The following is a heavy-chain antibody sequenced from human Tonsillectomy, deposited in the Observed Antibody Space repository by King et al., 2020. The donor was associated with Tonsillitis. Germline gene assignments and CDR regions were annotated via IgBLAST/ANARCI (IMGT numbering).Heavy chain of an antibody. CDR3: ATVSSLMTTVTTSHFHYYYGMDV. Sequence: VQLVQSGAEVKKPGASVKVSCKVSGYTLTELSMHWVRQAPGKGLEWMGGFDPEDGETIYAQKFQGRVTMTEDTSTDTAYMELSSLRSEDTAVYYCATVSSLMTTVTTSHFHYYYGMDVWGPRDHGHRLL. J-gene: IGHJ6*01. CDR1: GYTLTELS. V-gene: IGHV1-24*01. D-gene: IGHD4-17*01. CDR2: FDPEDGET.